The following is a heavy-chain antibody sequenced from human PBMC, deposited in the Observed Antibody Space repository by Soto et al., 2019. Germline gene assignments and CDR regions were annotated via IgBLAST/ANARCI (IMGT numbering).Heavy chain of an antibody. Sequence: PSETLSLTCTVSGGSISSGDYYWSWIRQPPGKGLEWIGYIYYSGSTYYNPSLKSRVTISVDTSKNQFSLKLSSVTAADTAVYYCARALYSSRTEYYFDYWGQGTLVTVSS. CDR1: GGSISSGDYY. CDR2: IYYSGST. V-gene: IGHV4-30-4*01. D-gene: IGHD6-13*01. J-gene: IGHJ4*02. CDR3: ARALYSSRTEYYFDY.